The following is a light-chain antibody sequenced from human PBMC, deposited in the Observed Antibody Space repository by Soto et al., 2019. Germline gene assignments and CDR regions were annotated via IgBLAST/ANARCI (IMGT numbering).Light chain of an antibody. V-gene: IGKV1-9*01. CDR1: QSIRSY. CDR2: AAS. Sequence: DIQLTQSPSSLSASVVDKVTITCRASQSIRSYLNWVQQRPGRAPQLLIYAASTLQSGVPSRFSGSGSGTEFTLTISSLQPEDFATYYCQQLNSYPITFGQGTRLEIK. J-gene: IGKJ5*01. CDR3: QQLNSYPIT.